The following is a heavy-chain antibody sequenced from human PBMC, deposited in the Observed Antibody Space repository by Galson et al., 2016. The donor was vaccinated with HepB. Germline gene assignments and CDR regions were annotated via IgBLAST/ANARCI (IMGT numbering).Heavy chain of an antibody. J-gene: IGHJ4*02. V-gene: IGHV3-30-3*01. CDR3: ARVNWNYAAYYFDY. CDR2: ISSDGGNI. Sequence: SLRLSCAASGFSFSNYALHWVRQAPGKGLDWLAVISSDGGNIYYADSVKGRFTISRDIYKYTLYLEMNRLRDEDTAMYYCARVNWNYAAYYFDYWGQGTLVTVSS. CDR1: GFSFSNYA. D-gene: IGHD1-7*01.